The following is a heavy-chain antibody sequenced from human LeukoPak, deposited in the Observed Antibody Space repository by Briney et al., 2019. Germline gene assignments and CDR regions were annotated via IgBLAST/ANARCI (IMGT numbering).Heavy chain of an antibody. CDR3: ARVFDYDFWSGRNTYYYYYMDV. CDR1: GYTFTSYD. D-gene: IGHD3-3*01. J-gene: IGHJ6*03. CDR2: MNPNSGNT. V-gene: IGHV1-8*01. Sequence: GASVKVSCKASGYTFTSYDINWVRQATGQGFEWMGWMNPNSGNTGYAQKFQGRVTMTRNTSISTAYMELSSLRSEDTAVYYCARVFDYDFWSGRNTYYYYYMDVWGKGTTVTVSS.